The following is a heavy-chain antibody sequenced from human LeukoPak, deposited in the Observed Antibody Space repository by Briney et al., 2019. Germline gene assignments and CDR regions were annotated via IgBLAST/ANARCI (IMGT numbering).Heavy chain of an antibody. V-gene: IGHV4-4*07. D-gene: IGHD6-19*01. CDR1: GGSISSYY. CDR3: ARSGSSGWYGDWFDP. J-gene: IGHJ5*02. CDR2: IYTSGST. Sequence: SETLSLTCTVSGGSISSYYWSWIRQPAGKGLEWIGRIYTSGSTNYNPSLKSRVTMSVDTSKNQFSLKLSSVTAAVTAVYYCARSGSSGWYGDWFDPWGQGTLVTVSS.